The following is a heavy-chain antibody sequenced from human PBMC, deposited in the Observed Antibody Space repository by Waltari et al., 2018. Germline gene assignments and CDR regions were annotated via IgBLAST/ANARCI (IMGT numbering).Heavy chain of an antibody. CDR2: ISWNGASV. J-gene: IGHJ5*02. CDR1: GFNFVAYA. D-gene: IGHD3-22*01. Sequence: ELQLVESGGGLVQPGRSLRLSCAASGFNFVAYAMPLVRQTPGKGLEWVSGISWNGASVGYADSVKGRFTISRDNAKNSLYLQMNSLRADDTALYYCAKEDYYDSSGYSRWFDPWGQGTLVTVSS. CDR3: AKEDYYDSSGYSRWFDP. V-gene: IGHV3-9*01.